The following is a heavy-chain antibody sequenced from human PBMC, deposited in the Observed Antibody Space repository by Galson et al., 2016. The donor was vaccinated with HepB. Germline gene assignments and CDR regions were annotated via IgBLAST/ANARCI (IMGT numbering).Heavy chain of an antibody. CDR1: GFTFGSYA. V-gene: IGHV3-23*01. J-gene: IGHJ6*02. D-gene: IGHD4-17*01. Sequence: SLRLSCAASGFTFGSYAMSWVRQAPGKGLEWVSVISGNSDTRYYADSVKGRLTISRDNSKNTLYLQMNNLRVEDTAVYFCAREGYGDFDQIPNYYYYGLDVWGQGTLVTVSS. CDR3: AREGYGDFDQIPNYYYYGLDV. CDR2: ISGNSDTR.